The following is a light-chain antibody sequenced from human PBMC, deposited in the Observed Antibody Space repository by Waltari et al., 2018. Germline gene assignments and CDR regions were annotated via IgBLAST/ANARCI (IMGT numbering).Light chain of an antibody. V-gene: IGKV3-20*01. CDR3: QQYGSSPQTWT. Sequence: EIVLTQSPGTLSLSPGERATLPCRASQSVSSSYLAWYQQKPGQAPRLLIYGASSRATGIPDRFSGSGSGTDFTLTISRLEPEDFAVYYCQQYGSSPQTWTFGQGTKVEIK. J-gene: IGKJ1*01. CDR2: GAS. CDR1: QSVSSSY.